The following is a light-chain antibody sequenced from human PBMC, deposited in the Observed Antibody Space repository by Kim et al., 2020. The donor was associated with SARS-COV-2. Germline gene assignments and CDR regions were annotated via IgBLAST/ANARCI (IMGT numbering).Light chain of an antibody. V-gene: IGLV2-14*04. Sequence: GQSITLSCTGTSNDVGGFNFVSWYQLHPGKAPTLMIYDVSKRPSGVSNRFSGSKSGNTASLTISGLQAEDEADYYCSSYTSSYTFVFGTGTKVTVL. CDR2: DVS. J-gene: IGLJ1*01. CDR1: SNDVGGFNF. CDR3: SSYTSSYTFV.